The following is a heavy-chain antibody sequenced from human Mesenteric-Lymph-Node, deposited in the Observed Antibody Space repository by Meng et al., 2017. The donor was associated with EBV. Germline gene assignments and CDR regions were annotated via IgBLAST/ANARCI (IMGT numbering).Heavy chain of an antibody. CDR1: GYRFSAYG. CDR2: ISAYNGNT. V-gene: IGHV1-18*01. D-gene: IGHD6-19*01. Sequence: QGRLVQSGAEVKKPVASVTVSCKASGYRFSAYGITWVRQAPGQGLEWMGWISAYNGNTNYAQKFQGRVTMTTDTSTNTLYMEVRSLTSDDTAVYYCARTYSTGWQYYCDYWGQGTLVTVSS. J-gene: IGHJ4*02. CDR3: ARTYSTGWQYYCDY.